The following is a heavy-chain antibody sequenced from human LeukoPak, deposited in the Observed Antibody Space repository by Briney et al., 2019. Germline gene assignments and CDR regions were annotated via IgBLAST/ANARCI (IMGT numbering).Heavy chain of an antibody. D-gene: IGHD3-22*01. J-gene: IGHJ5*02. CDR3: AREPRQYDSSGYYYIRFDP. V-gene: IGHV1-2*02. CDR1: GYTFTGHY. CDR2: INPNSGGT. Sequence: GASVKVSCKASGYTFTGHYMHWVRQAPGQGLEWMGWINPNSGGTNYAQKFQGRVTMTRDTSISTAYMELSRLRSDDTAVYYCAREPRQYDSSGYYYIRFDPWGQGTLVTVS.